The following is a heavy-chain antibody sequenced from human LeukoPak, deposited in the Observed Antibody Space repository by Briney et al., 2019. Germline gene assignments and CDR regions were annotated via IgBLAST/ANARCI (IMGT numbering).Heavy chain of an antibody. CDR2: INSDGSST. J-gene: IGHJ6*03. V-gene: IGHV3-74*01. CDR1: GFTFSSCW. CDR3: ARDQGYYGSGSYYGSRDYYMDI. D-gene: IGHD3-10*01. Sequence: GGSLRLSCAASGFTFSSCWMQWVRQAPGKGLVWVSRINSDGSSTSYADSVKGRFTISRDNAKNTLYLQMNSLRAEDTAVYYCARDQGYYGSGSYYGSRDYYMDIWGKGTTVTVSS.